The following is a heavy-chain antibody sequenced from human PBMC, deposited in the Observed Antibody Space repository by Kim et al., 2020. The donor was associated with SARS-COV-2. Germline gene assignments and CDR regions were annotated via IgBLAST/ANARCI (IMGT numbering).Heavy chain of an antibody. CDR1: GGSFSGYY. Sequence: SETLSLTCAVYGGSFSGYYWSWIRQPPGKGLEWIGEINHSGSTNYNPSLKSRVTISVDTSKNQFSLKLSSVTAADTAVYYCARGPGIAAAAPSRYFDYWGQGTLVTVSS. J-gene: IGHJ4*02. V-gene: IGHV4-34*01. D-gene: IGHD6-13*01. CDR2: INHSGST. CDR3: ARGPGIAAAAPSRYFDY.